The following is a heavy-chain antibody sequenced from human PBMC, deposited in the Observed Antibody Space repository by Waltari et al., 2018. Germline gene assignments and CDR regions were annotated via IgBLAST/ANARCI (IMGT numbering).Heavy chain of an antibody. V-gene: IGHV3-53*02. CDR3: ARGSMIVGVLVPFDS. D-gene: IGHD3-3*01. J-gene: IGHJ4*02. CDR2: IYSGGST. CDR1: GFNVSNNY. Sequence: EVQLVETGGGLIQPGGSLRLSCVASGFNVSNNYMSWVRQAPGKGLEWVSIIYSGGSTFYAESVKGRFTSSRDNSKNTLDLQMSSLRVEDTAMYYCARGSMIVGVLVPFDSWGQGTLVTVSS.